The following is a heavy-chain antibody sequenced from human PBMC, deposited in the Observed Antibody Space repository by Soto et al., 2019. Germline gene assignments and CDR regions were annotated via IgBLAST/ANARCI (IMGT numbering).Heavy chain of an antibody. Sequence: QPGPSLTLSSPASGFTFADYAMTLVRQAPGKGLECVSTISSSGFTTYYAYYVKGRFTISRANSKNTLFLQMDSLRAEDTAVYYCANGFSMRWEYCGQGPRATVS. CDR1: GFTFADYA. CDR2: ISSSGFTT. D-gene: IGHD1-26*01. CDR3: ANGFSMRWEY. V-gene: IGHV3-23*01. J-gene: IGHJ4*02.